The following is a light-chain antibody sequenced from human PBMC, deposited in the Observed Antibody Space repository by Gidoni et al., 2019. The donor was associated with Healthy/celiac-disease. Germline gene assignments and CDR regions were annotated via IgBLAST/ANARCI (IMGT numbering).Light chain of an antibody. Sequence: EIVLTQSPGPLSLSPGARATLSCRASQSVSSSYLAWYQQKPGQAPRLLIYGASSRATGIPDRFSGSGSGTDFTLTISRLEPEDFAVYYCQQYGSSPLVTFGGGTKVEIK. V-gene: IGKV3-20*01. CDR3: QQYGSSPLVT. J-gene: IGKJ4*01. CDR1: QSVSSSY. CDR2: GAS.